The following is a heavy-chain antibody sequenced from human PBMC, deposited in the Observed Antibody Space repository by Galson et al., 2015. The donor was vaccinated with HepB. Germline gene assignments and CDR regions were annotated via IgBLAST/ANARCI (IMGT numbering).Heavy chain of an antibody. CDR3: AKGGPGDGHGDFDS. Sequence: SLRLSCAASGFTFTAYTMTGIRQAPGKGLEWVPSFSISGGTSYADSVKGRFTISRDNSKSTPYLQMNNLRAEDTALYYCAKGGPGDGHGDFDSWGQGAQVTVSS. J-gene: IGHJ4*02. V-gene: IGHV3-23*01. CDR1: GFTFTAYT. D-gene: IGHD5-24*01. CDR2: FSISGGT.